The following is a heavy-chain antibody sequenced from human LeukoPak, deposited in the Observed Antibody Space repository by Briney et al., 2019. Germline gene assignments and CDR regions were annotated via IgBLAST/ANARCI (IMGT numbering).Heavy chain of an antibody. CDR3: AREYCSSTSCYIYGMDV. CDR2: VNPNSGNT. CDR1: GYTFTSYE. J-gene: IGHJ6*02. V-gene: IGHV1-8*01. D-gene: IGHD2-2*01. Sequence: ASVKVSCKASGYTFTSYEINWGRQAPGQGREWRGWVNPNSGNTRYAQKFQGRVTMPRNTSISTDYMELSTLRPEDTAMYYCAREYCSSTSCYIYGMDVWGQGTTVTVSS.